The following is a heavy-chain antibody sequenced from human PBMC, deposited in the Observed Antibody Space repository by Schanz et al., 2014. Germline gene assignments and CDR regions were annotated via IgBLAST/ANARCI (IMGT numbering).Heavy chain of an antibody. CDR2: MSGSGSTA. CDR1: RFTISRNP. J-gene: IGHJ4*02. V-gene: IGHV3-23*04. CDR3: AKDLHSNSGNYYSYYFDS. D-gene: IGHD3-10*01. Sequence: VHLVESGGGVVQPGRSLRLSCTGSRFTISRNPIHWVRQAPGKGLEWVSGMSGSGSTADYADSVKGRFTISRDNSKNTLYLQMNSLRADDTAVYYCAKDLHSNSGNYYSYYFDSWGPGALVTVSS.